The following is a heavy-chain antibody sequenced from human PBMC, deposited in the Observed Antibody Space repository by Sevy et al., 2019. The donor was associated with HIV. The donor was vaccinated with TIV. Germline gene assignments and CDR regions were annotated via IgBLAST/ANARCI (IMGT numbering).Heavy chain of an antibody. CDR2: INPISGGT. CDR3: ARAPTDFWTGGMDV. D-gene: IGHD3-3*01. J-gene: IGHJ6*02. CDR1: GYAFTGYY. V-gene: IGHV1-2*06. Sequence: ASVKVSCKASGYAFTGYYIHWVRQAPGQGLEWMGRINPISGGTDDSQKFQGRVTMTRDTSISTAYMDVSRLTSDDTAVYYCARAPTDFWTGGMDVWGQGTTVTVSS.